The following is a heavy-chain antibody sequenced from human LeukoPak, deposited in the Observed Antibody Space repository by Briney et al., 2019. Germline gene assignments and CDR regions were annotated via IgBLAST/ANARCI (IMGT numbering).Heavy chain of an antibody. Sequence: ASVKVSCKASGYTFTGYYMHWVRQAPGQGLEWMGRINPNSGGTNYAQKFQGRVTMTRDTSISTAYMELSRLRSDDTAVYYCARDAHYCSSTSRYYYYGMDVWGQGTTVTVSS. V-gene: IGHV1-2*06. CDR3: ARDAHYCSSTSRYYYYGMDV. D-gene: IGHD2-2*01. CDR1: GYTFTGYY. CDR2: INPNSGGT. J-gene: IGHJ6*02.